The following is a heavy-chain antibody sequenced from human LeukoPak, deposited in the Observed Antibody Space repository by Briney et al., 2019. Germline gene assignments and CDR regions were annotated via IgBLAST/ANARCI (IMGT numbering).Heavy chain of an antibody. CDR2: IYYSGST. V-gene: IGHV4-59*08. Sequence: SETLSLTCAVSGGSISSYYWSWLRQPPGKGLEWIGYIYYSGSTNYNPSLKSRVTISVDTSKNQFSLKLSSVTAADTAVYYCARGQRYDYVWGSYRTYYFDYWGQGTLVTVSS. CDR1: GGSISSYY. D-gene: IGHD3-16*02. J-gene: IGHJ4*02. CDR3: ARGQRYDYVWGSYRTYYFDY.